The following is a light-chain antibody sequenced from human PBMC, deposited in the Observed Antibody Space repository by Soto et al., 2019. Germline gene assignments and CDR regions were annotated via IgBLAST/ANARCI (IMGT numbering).Light chain of an antibody. Sequence: QSVLTQPPSASGTPGQKVTISCSGSSSNIGSDFVYWFQQFPGTAPMLLIYRNNQRPSGVSDRFSGSKSGTSGSLTISGLRSEDEADYYCVSWDGSLSGWVFGGGTKLTAL. V-gene: IGLV1-47*01. J-gene: IGLJ3*02. CDR1: SSNIGSDF. CDR2: RNN. CDR3: VSWDGSLSGWV.